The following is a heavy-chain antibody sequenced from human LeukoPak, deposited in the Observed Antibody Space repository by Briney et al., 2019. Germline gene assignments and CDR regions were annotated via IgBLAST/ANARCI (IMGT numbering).Heavy chain of an antibody. CDR2: IYFSGST. V-gene: IGHV4-39*02. CDR1: GGSIRSSSYY. D-gene: IGHD2-15*01. Sequence: PSETLSLTCTVSGGSIRSSSYYWAWIRQPPGKGLEWIGSIYFSGSTHYNPSLRSRVTISVDTSKNQFSLKLSSVTAADTAVYYCAREIWWSESGDTPFFDYWGQGTLVTVSS. J-gene: IGHJ4*02. CDR3: AREIWWSESGDTPFFDY.